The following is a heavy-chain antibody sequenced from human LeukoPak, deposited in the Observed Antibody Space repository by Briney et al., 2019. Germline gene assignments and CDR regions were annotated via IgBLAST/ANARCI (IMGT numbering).Heavy chain of an antibody. J-gene: IGHJ4*02. V-gene: IGHV3-73*01. CDR3: TRHADSRGYCGGDCGNY. D-gene: IGHD2-21*02. Sequence: GGSLRLSCAASGFTFSGSAMHWVRQASGKGLEWVGRIRSKANSYATAYAASVKGRFTISRDDSKNTAYLQMNSLKTEDTAVYYCTRHADSRGYCGGDCGNYWGQGTLVTVSS. CDR2: IRSKANSYAT. CDR1: GFTFSGSA.